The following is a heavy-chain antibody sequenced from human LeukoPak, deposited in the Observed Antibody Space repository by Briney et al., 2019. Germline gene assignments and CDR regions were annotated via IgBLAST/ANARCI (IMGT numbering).Heavy chain of an antibody. CDR2: ISSSSSYI. CDR3: ARLGYCSGGSCYGMDV. D-gene: IGHD2-15*01. CDR1: GFTFSSYS. Sequence: GGSLRLSCAASGFTFSSYSMTWVRQAPGKGLEWVSSISSSSSYIYYADSVKGRFTISRDNAKNSLYLQMNSLRAEDTAVYYCARLGYCSGGSCYGMDVWGQGTTVTVSS. J-gene: IGHJ6*02. V-gene: IGHV3-21*01.